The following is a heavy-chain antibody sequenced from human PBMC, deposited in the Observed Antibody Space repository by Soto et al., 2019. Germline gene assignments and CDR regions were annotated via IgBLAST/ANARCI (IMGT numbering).Heavy chain of an antibody. V-gene: IGHV3-30*18. J-gene: IGHJ4*02. D-gene: IGHD3-22*01. CDR3: AKDEYYYSRSGYYIFDS. CDR2: ISHDGTNK. CDR1: GFTFSAYG. Sequence: QAQLVESGGGVVQPGESLRLSCEVSGFTFSAYGMHWVRQAPGKGLEWVAAISHDGTNKNYGDSVKGRFTISRDNSMKTLYLQMKSLRPEDTALYYCAKDEYYYSRSGYYIFDSWGQGTLVTVSS.